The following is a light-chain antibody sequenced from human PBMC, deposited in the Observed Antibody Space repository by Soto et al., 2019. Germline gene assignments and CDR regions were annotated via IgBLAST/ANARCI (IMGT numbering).Light chain of an antibody. V-gene: IGKV3-20*01. CDR1: QSIISRY. CDR3: QQYGASPPYT. J-gene: IGKJ2*01. CDR2: GVS. Sequence: WTQSPGTLSLYTGERAALACRASQSIISRYLAWYQHKPGQAPSLLIYGVSNRATGVPDRFSGSGSGTDFTLTISRLEPEDSAVYYCQQYGASPPYTFGQGTKVDIK.